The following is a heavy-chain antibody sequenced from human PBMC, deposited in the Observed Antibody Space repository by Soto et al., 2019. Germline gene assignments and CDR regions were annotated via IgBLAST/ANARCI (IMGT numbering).Heavy chain of an antibody. D-gene: IGHD6-19*01. J-gene: IGHJ4*02. Sequence: AASVKVSCKASGYTFTSYCISWVRHAPGQGLEWMGWISAYNGNTNYAQKLQGRVTMTTDTSTSTAYMELRSLRSDDTAVYYCARWWASIAVAGYDYWGQGTLVTVSS. CDR3: ARWWASIAVAGYDY. V-gene: IGHV1-18*01. CDR1: GYTFTSYC. CDR2: ISAYNGNT.